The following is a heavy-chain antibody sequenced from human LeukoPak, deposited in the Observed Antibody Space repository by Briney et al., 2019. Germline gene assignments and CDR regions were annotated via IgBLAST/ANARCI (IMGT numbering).Heavy chain of an antibody. Sequence: SETLSLTCTVSGYSISSGYYWGWIRQPPGKGLEWIGSIYHSGSTYYNPSLKSRVTISVDTSKNQFSLKLSSVTAADTAVYYCARPRRPRLFVERRGYSSGWYVDYWGQGTLVTVSS. CDR1: GYSISSGYY. V-gene: IGHV4-38-2*02. D-gene: IGHD6-19*01. CDR3: ARPRRPRLFVERRGYSSGWYVDY. CDR2: IYHSGST. J-gene: IGHJ4*02.